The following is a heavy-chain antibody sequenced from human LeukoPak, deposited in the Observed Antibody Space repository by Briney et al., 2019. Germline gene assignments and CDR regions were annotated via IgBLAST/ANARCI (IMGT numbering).Heavy chain of an antibody. CDR2: IWYDGSNK. D-gene: IGHD4-17*01. V-gene: IGHV3-30*19. Sequence: GGSLRLSCAASGFTFSSYGMHWVRQAPGKGLEWVAVIWYDGSNKYYADSVKGRFTISRDNSKNTLYLQMNSLRAEDTAVYYCARSGTTVTTRITYYFDYWGQGTLVTVSS. CDR1: GFTFSSYG. CDR3: ARSGTTVTTRITYYFDY. J-gene: IGHJ4*02.